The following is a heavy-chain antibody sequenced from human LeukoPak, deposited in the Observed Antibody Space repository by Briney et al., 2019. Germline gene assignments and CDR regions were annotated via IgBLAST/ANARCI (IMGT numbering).Heavy chain of an antibody. CDR3: ARSGPRLVVVTN. V-gene: IGHV3-21*01. D-gene: IGHD2-15*01. CDR2: ISSSSSYI. CDR1: GFTFSSYS. J-gene: IGHJ4*02. Sequence: GGSLRLSCAASGFTFSSYSMNWVRQAPGKGLEWVSSISSSSSYIYYADSVKGRFTISRDNAKNSLYLQMNSLRAEDTAVYYCARSGPRLVVVTNWGQGTLVAVSS.